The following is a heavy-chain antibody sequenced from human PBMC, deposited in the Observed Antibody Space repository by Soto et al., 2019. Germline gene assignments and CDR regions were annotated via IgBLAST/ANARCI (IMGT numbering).Heavy chain of an antibody. V-gene: IGHV4-59*01. CDR1: GGSISSYY. Sequence: SETLSLTCTVSGGSISSYYWSWIRQPPGKGLEWIGYIYYSGSTNYNPSLKSRVTISVDTSKNQFSLKLSSVTAADTAVYYCARRYCSGGSCYFPYYYYGMDVWGQGTTVTVSS. CDR3: ARRYCSGGSCYFPYYYYGMDV. D-gene: IGHD2-15*01. J-gene: IGHJ6*02. CDR2: IYYSGST.